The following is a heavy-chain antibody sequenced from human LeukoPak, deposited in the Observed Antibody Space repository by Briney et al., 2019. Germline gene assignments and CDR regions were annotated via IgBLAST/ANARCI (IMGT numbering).Heavy chain of an antibody. Sequence: PGGSLRLSCAASGFTFDDYAMHWVRQAPGKGLEWVSGISWNSGSIGYADSVKGRFTISRDNAKNSLYLQTNSLRAEDTALYYCAKVWGWESGAFDIWGQGTMVTVSS. V-gene: IGHV3-9*01. CDR2: ISWNSGSI. CDR1: GFTFDDYA. J-gene: IGHJ3*02. CDR3: AKVWGWESGAFDI. D-gene: IGHD3-16*01.